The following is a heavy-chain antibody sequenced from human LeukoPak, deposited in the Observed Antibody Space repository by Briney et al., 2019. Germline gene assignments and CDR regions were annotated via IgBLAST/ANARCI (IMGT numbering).Heavy chain of an antibody. CDR2: INHSGST. CDR3: ARLTHVLLWFRELLTHDAFDI. Sequence: SETLSLTCAVYGGSFSGYYWSWIRQPPGKGLEWIGEINHSGSTNYNPSLKSRVTISVDTSRNQFSLKLSSVTAADTAVYYCARLTHVLLWFRELLTHDAFDIWGQGTMVTVSP. D-gene: IGHD3-10*01. V-gene: IGHV4-34*01. J-gene: IGHJ3*02. CDR1: GGSFSGYY.